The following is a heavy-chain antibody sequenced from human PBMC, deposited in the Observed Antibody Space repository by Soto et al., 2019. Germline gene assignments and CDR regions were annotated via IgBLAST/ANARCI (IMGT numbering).Heavy chain of an antibody. J-gene: IGHJ5*02. D-gene: IGHD3-10*01. V-gene: IGHV4-39*01. CDR2: IYYSGST. CDR3: ARQIQVVWFGESWFDP. CDR1: GGSISSSSYY. Sequence: KPSETLSLTCTVSGGSISSSSYYWGWIRQPPGKGLEWIGSIYYSGSTYYNPSLKSRVTISVDTSKNQFSLKLSSVTAADTAVYYCARQIQVVWFGESWFDPWGQGTLVTVSS.